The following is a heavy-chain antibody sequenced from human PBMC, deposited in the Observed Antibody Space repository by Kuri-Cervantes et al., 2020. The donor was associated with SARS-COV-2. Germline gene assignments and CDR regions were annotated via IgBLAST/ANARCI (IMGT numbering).Heavy chain of an antibody. V-gene: IGHV1-18*01. CDR3: ARSPWYYYGSGTPEHALDI. Sequence: ASVKVSCKASGYTLTSYGISWVRQAPGQGLEWMGWISAYNGNTNYAQKLQGRVTMTTDTSTSTAYMELRSLRSDDTAVYYCARSPWYYYGSGTPEHALDIWGQGTMVTVSS. D-gene: IGHD3-10*01. CDR2: ISAYNGNT. J-gene: IGHJ3*02. CDR1: GYTLTSYG.